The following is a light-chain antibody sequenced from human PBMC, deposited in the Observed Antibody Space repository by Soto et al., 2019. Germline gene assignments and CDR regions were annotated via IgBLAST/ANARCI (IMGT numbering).Light chain of an antibody. CDR2: EAS. CDR1: QTVSSW. Sequence: DIQMTQFPSTLSASIGDRVTITCRASQTVSSWLAWYQQKPGKAPKLLIYEASTLETGVPSRFSGSGSGTDFTLTISSLQPDDFATYYCQQYNRYSSYTFGQGTRLEIK. V-gene: IGKV1-5*03. CDR3: QQYNRYSSYT. J-gene: IGKJ2*01.